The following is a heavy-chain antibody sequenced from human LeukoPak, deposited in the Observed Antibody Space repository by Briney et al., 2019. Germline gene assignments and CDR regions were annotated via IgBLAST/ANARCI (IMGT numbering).Heavy chain of an antibody. Sequence: ASVKVSCKASVYTFTSYGISWVRQAPGQGLEWMGWISAYNGNTNYAQKLQGRVTMTTDTSTSTAYMELRSLRSDDTAVYYCATTDTIFGVVTPDAFDIWGQGTMVTVSS. CDR3: ATTDTIFGVVTPDAFDI. D-gene: IGHD3-3*01. CDR1: VYTFTSYG. CDR2: ISAYNGNT. V-gene: IGHV1-18*01. J-gene: IGHJ3*02.